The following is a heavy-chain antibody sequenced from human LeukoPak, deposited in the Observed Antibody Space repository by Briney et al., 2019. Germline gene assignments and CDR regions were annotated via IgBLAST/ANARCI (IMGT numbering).Heavy chain of an antibody. V-gene: IGHV3-30*02. J-gene: IGHJ4*02. CDR3: AKDYIAVAGMFDY. CDR1: GFTISSYG. CDR2: IRYDGSNK. D-gene: IGHD6-19*01. Sequence: GGSLRLSCAASGFTISSYGMHWVRQAPGKGLEWVAFIRYDGSNKYYADSVKGRFTISRDNSKNTLYLQMNSLRAEDTAVYYCAKDYIAVAGMFDYWGQGTLVTVSS.